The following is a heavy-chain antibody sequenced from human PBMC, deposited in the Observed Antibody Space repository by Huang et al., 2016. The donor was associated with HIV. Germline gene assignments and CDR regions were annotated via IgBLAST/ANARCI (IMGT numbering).Heavy chain of an antibody. D-gene: IGHD3-16*02. CDR1: GYTFTSYY. CDR2: INPRGGST. Sequence: QVQLVQSGAEVKKPGASVKVSCKASGYTFTSYYMHWVRQAPGQGLEAMGIINPRGGSTSYAQKFQGRVTMTRETSTSTVYMGLSSLRSEDTAVYYCASGGYYDYVWGIYRLDYWGQGTLVTVSS. J-gene: IGHJ4*02. CDR3: ASGGYYDYVWGIYRLDY. V-gene: IGHV1-46*01.